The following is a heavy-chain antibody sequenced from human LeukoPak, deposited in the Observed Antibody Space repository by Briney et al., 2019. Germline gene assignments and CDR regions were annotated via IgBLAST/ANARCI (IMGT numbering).Heavy chain of an antibody. CDR1: GFTFSSYS. Sequence: PGGSLRLSCAASGFTFSSYSMNWVRQAPGKGLEWIGEINHSGSTNYNPSLKSRVTISVDKSKNQFSLKLSSVTAADTAVYYCAPYGSGFSIDDYWGQGTLVTVSS. D-gene: IGHD3-10*01. V-gene: IGHV4-34*08. J-gene: IGHJ4*02. CDR3: APYGSGFSIDDY. CDR2: INHSGST.